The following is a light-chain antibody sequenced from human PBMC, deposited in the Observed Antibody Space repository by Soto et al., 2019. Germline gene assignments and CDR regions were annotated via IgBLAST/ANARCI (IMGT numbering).Light chain of an antibody. CDR2: EVS. Sequence: QSALTQPASVSGSPGQSITISCTGTSSDVGGYNYVSWYQQHPGKAPKLMMYEVSNRPSGVCNRFSGSKSGNTASLTISGLPAEDEAHYYCFSYTSGSTLVVFGGGTKLTVL. CDR1: SSDVGGYNY. CDR3: FSYTSGSTLVV. J-gene: IGLJ2*01. V-gene: IGLV2-14*01.